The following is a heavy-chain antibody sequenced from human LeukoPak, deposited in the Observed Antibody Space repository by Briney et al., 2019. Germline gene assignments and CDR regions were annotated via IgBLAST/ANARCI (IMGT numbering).Heavy chain of an antibody. CDR1: GYTFTSYG. Sequence: ASVKVSCKASGYTFTSYGISWVRQAPGQGLEWMGWISAYNGNTNYAQKLQGRVTMTTDTSTSTAYMELRSLRSDDTAVYYCAREAGVTSRGYYYYYMDVWGKGTTVTVSS. J-gene: IGHJ6*03. V-gene: IGHV1-18*01. CDR3: AREAGVTSRGYYYYYMDV. D-gene: IGHD3-3*01. CDR2: ISAYNGNT.